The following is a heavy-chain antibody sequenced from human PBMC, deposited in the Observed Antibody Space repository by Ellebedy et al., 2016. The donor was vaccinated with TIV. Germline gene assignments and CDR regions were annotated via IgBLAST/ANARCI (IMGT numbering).Heavy chain of an antibody. CDR2: ISGSGDRT. CDR3: AKDVRYTTGWGGALDI. D-gene: IGHD6-19*01. Sequence: PGGSLRLSCAASGFTFSIYAMSWVRQAPGKGLEWVSLISGSGDRTYYADSVKGRFTISRDNSRNTLFLQMNSLRGEDTALYFCAKDVRYTTGWGGALDIWGQGAMVTVSS. J-gene: IGHJ3*02. V-gene: IGHV3-23*01. CDR1: GFTFSIYA.